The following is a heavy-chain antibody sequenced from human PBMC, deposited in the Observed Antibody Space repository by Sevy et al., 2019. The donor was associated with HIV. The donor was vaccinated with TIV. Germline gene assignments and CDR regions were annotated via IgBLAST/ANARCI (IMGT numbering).Heavy chain of an antibody. CDR3: AKDRRDFWSGYRTLDY. V-gene: IGHV3-30*18. Sequence: GESLKISCAASGFTFSNYGMHWVRQAPGKGLEWVAVISYDGSNKHYADSVKGRFTISRDNSKNTLYLQMNSLRAEDTAVYYCAKDRRDFWSGYRTLDYWGQGTLVTVSS. D-gene: IGHD3-3*01. CDR2: ISYDGSNK. CDR1: GFTFSNYG. J-gene: IGHJ4*02.